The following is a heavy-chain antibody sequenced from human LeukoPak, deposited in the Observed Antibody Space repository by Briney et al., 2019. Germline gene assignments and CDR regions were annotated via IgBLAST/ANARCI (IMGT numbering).Heavy chain of an antibody. D-gene: IGHD4-11*01. V-gene: IGHV3-53*04. CDR1: GFNVFSAL. Sequence: GGSLRHSRADPGFNVFSALMCCVRQAPGKGLEWVSVIYRGDTTYYADSVKGRFSISRHNSKNTLYLQMNSLRAEDTAMYYCARGHDYSSSFDLWGQGTLVTVSS. J-gene: IGHJ4*02. CDR3: ARGHDYSSSFDL. CDR2: IYRGDTT.